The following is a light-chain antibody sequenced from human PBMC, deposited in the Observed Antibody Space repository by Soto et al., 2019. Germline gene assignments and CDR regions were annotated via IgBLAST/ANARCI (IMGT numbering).Light chain of an antibody. V-gene: IGLV1-44*01. CDR2: STN. J-gene: IGLJ3*02. CDR3: AAWDDRLHHWL. CDR1: SSNIGNSA. Sequence: QSVLTQPPSASGTPGQRVTMSCSGGSSNIGNSAVNWYQQLPGTAPKLLIYSTNQRPSGVPDRFSGSKSGTSASLAVNGLQSEDEADYYCAAWDDRLHHWLFGGGTKLTVL.